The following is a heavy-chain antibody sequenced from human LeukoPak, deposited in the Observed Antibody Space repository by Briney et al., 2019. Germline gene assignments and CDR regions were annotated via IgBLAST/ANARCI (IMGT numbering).Heavy chain of an antibody. J-gene: IGHJ4*02. V-gene: IGHV5-51*01. CDR3: ARSSGLRNFDY. CDR2: IYPGDSDT. Sequence: GESLKISCKGSGYSFTSYWIGWVRPMPGKSLEWMGIIYPGDSDTRYSPSFQGQVTISADKSISTPYLQWSSLKASDTAMYYCARSSGLRNFDYWGQGTLVTVSS. D-gene: IGHD3-10*01. CDR1: GYSFTSYW.